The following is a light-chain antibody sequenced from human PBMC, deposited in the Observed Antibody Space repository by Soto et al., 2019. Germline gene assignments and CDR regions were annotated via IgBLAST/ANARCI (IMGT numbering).Light chain of an antibody. V-gene: IGKV1-5*01. J-gene: IGKJ2*01. CDR2: DAS. CDR3: QQYITFPYT. Sequence: DIQMTQSPSTLSASVGDRVTITCRASQTISSWLAWYQQKPGKAPDLLIYDASSLQGGVPSRFSGRGSGTEFTLTISSLQPDDFATYFCQQYITFPYTFGQGTKLEIK. CDR1: QTISSW.